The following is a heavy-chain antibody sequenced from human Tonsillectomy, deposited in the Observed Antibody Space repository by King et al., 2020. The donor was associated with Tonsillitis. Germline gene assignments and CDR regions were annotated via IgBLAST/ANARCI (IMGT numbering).Heavy chain of an antibody. V-gene: IGHV3-23*04. CDR3: AKTSSRAIAVPYFSDN. CDR1: GFTFSNYA. J-gene: IGHJ4*02. CDR2: VSGGGGST. D-gene: IGHD6-19*01. Sequence: VQLVESGGGLVQPGGSLRLSCAASGFTFSNYAMNWVRQAPGKGLEWVSAVSGGGGSTYYADSVKGRFTISRDNSKNTLYLQMHSLRAEDTALYYCAKTSSRAIAVPYFSDNWGQGTLVTVSS.